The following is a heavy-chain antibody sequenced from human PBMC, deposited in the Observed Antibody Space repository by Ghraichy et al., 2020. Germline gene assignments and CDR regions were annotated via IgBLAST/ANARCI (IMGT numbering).Heavy chain of an antibody. CDR2: IYYSGNT. CDR1: GGSISRYY. V-gene: IGHV4-59*08. CDR3: ARQGTAPGRRPDY. D-gene: IGHD1-1*01. Sequence: SQTLSLTCTVSGGSISRYYWSWIRQPPGKGLEWIGYIYYSGNTNYNPSLKSRVTMSVDTSKNQFSLRLSSLTAADTAVYYCARQGTAPGRRPDYWGQGTLVIVSS. J-gene: IGHJ4*02.